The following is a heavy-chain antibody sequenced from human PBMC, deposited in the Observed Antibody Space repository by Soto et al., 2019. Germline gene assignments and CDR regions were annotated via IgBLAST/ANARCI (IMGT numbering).Heavy chain of an antibody. CDR2: IYYSGST. D-gene: IGHD1-26*01. Sequence: TLSLTCTVSGGSISSGDYYWSWIRQPPGKGLEWIGYIYYSGSTYYNPSLKSRVTISVDTSKNQFSLKLSSVTAADTAVYYCARDRGLGNYYYGMDVWGQGTTVTVLL. CDR3: ARDRGLGNYYYGMDV. J-gene: IGHJ6*02. CDR1: GGSISSGDYY. V-gene: IGHV4-30-4*01.